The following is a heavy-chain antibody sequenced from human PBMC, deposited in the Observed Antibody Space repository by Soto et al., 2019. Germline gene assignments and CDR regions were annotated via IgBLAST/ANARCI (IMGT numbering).Heavy chain of an antibody. J-gene: IGHJ4*02. CDR2: IWYDGSNK. CDR1: GFTFSSYG. D-gene: IGHD6-13*01. CDR3: AGDGFPSSSWNDY. Sequence: QVQLVESGGGVVQPGRSLRLSCAASGFTFSSYGMHWVRQAPGKGLEWVAVIWYDGSNKYYADSVKGRFTISRDNSKNTLYLQMNSLRAEDTAVYYCAGDGFPSSSWNDYWGQGTLVTVSS. V-gene: IGHV3-33*01.